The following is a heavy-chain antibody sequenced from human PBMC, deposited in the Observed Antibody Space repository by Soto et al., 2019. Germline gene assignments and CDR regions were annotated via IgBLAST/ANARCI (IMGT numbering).Heavy chain of an antibody. CDR2: MNPNSGNT. D-gene: IGHD2-15*01. CDR1: GYTFTSYD. Sequence: QVQLVQSGAEVKKPGASVKVSCKASGYTFTSYDINWVRQATGQGLEWMGWMNPNSGNTAYAQKYQGRVTMTRNTSIGTDYMELSSLRSQDTAVYYCARERGALCSGGSRYWFDPWGQGTLVTVSS. V-gene: IGHV1-8*01. CDR3: ARERGALCSGGSRYWFDP. J-gene: IGHJ5*02.